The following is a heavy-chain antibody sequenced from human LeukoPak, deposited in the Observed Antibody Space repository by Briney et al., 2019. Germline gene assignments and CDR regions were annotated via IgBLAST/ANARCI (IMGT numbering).Heavy chain of an antibody. CDR1: GYPFTSYW. Sequence: GESLKISCKTSGYPFTSYWIGWVRQAPGKGLEFMGVIFPRDSDVRFSPSFQGQVTISADRSTNTAYLPWGSLKASDSAMYYCVRSLPGTLLRGYGMDVWGPGTTVTVS. D-gene: IGHD3-10*01. CDR3: VRSLPGTLLRGYGMDV. V-gene: IGHV5-51*01. CDR2: IFPRDSDV. J-gene: IGHJ6*02.